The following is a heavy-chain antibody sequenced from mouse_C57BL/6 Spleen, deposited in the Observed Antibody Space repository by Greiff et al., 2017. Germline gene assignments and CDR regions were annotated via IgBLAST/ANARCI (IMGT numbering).Heavy chain of an antibody. Sequence: VKLMESGPELVKPGASVKISCKASGYAFSSSWMNWVKQRPGKGLEWIGRIYPGDGDTNYNGKFKGKATLTADKSSSTAYMQLSSLTSEDSAVYFCARGDGYDRYFDVWGTGTTVTVSS. V-gene: IGHV1-82*01. J-gene: IGHJ1*03. CDR3: ARGDGYDRYFDV. CDR2: IYPGDGDT. CDR1: GYAFSSSW. D-gene: IGHD2-2*01.